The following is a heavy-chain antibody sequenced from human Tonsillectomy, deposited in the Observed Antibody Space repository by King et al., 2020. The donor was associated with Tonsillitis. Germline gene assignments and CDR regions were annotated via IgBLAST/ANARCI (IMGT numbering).Heavy chain of an antibody. D-gene: IGHD3-10*01. CDR2: ISGSGDST. CDR1: GFPFSNYA. CDR3: AKGYYYGSGSYGAKTYYYYGMDV. V-gene: IGHV3-23*04. J-gene: IGHJ6*02. Sequence: VQLVESGGGLVQPGGSLRLSCAASGFPFSNYAMSWVRQAPGKGLEWVSAISGSGDSTYFADSVRGRFTISRDSSKNTLYLQMNSLRAEDTAVYFCAKGYYYGSGSYGAKTYYYYGMDVWGQGTTVTVS.